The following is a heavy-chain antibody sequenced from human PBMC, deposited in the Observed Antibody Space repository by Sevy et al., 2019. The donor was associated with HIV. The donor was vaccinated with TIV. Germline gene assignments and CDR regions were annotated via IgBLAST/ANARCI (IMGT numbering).Heavy chain of an antibody. J-gene: IGHJ4*02. CDR3: AKSNYYDSSGYLDY. CDR2: ISWNSGSI. Sequence: GGSLRLSCAASGFTFDDYAMLWVRQAPGKGLEWVSGISWNSGSIGYADSVKGRFTISRDNAKNSLYLQMNSLRAEDMGLYYCAKSNYYDSSGYLDYWGQGTLVTVSS. D-gene: IGHD3-22*01. CDR1: GFTFDDYA. V-gene: IGHV3-9*03.